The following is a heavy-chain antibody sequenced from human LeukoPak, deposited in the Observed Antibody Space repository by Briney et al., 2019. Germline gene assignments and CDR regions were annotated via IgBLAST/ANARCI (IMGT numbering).Heavy chain of an antibody. CDR1: GGSFSGFY. CDR3: ARTIPGMVAQSYYYYMDV. CDR2: INHSGST. J-gene: IGHJ6*03. D-gene: IGHD1-26*01. V-gene: IGHV4-34*01. Sequence: NPSETLSLTCAVYGGSFSGFYWNWIRQPPGKGLEWIGEINHSGSTNYNPSLRSRVTILIDTSKNQFSLKLSSVTAADTAVFYCARTIPGMVAQSYYYYMDVWGKGTTVTVSS.